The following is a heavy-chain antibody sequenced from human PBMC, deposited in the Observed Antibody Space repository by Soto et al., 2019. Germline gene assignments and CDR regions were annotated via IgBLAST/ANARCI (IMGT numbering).Heavy chain of an antibody. CDR1: GGTFSSYT. J-gene: IGHJ2*01. D-gene: IGHD5-12*01. Sequence: QVQLVQSGAEVKKPGSSVTVSCKASGGTFSSYTISWVRQAPGQGLEWMGGIIPIFGTANYAQKFQGRVTITADESTRAAYMELSSLGSAETAVYYCAGGNHRWLQVGYFDLWGRGTLVTVSS. CDR2: IIPIFGTA. V-gene: IGHV1-69*12. CDR3: AGGNHRWLQVGYFDL.